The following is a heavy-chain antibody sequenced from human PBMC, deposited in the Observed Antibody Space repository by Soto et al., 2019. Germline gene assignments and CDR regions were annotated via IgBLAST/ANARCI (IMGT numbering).Heavy chain of an antibody. V-gene: IGHV3-9*01. D-gene: IGHD2-2*01. CDR1: GFNFHDYT. CDR3: SKLYGNCGSPTCQYSMDV. Sequence: EVQLVESGGGLVQPGRSLRLSCVASGFNFHDYTMHWVRQSPGKGLEWISIISWNSCMIGYADSVKGRFTISRDNAKNSLYFEMSSLRAEDTALYYYSKLYGNCGSPTCQYSMDVWGNGTTVTVSS. CDR2: ISWNSCMI. J-gene: IGHJ6*03.